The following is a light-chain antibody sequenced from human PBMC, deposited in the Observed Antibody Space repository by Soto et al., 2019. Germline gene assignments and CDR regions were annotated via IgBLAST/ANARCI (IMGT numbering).Light chain of an antibody. Sequence: EIVMTQSPATLSVSPGERATLSCRASQSVSSNLAWYQQKPGQAPRLLIYRASTRATGIPARFSGSGSGTEFTLTISSLQSEDFAVYYCRQYNNWPPMAFGQGTKLEIK. CDR2: RAS. J-gene: IGKJ1*01. CDR1: QSVSSN. CDR3: RQYNNWPPMA. V-gene: IGKV3-15*01.